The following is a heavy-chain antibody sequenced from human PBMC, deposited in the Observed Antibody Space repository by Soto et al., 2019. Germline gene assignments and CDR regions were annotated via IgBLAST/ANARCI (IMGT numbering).Heavy chain of an antibody. CDR1: GFTFSDYY. CDR2: ISSSGSTI. Sequence: QVQLVESGGGLVKPGGSLRLSCAASGFTFSDYYMSWIRQAPGKGLEWVSYISSSGSTIYYADSVKGRFTISRDHTKNSLYLQMNSLRAEDTAVYYCARDLTEIWSGYSVPTLPMDVWGKGTPVTVSS. V-gene: IGHV3-11*01. CDR3: ARDLTEIWSGYSVPTLPMDV. J-gene: IGHJ6*03. D-gene: IGHD3-3*01.